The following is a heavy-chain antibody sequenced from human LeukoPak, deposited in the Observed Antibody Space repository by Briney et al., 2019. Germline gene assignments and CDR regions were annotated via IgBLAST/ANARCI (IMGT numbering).Heavy chain of an antibody. V-gene: IGHV4-38-2*01. CDR3: ARKNRLWYFDL. D-gene: IGHD6-25*01. Sequence: SETLSLTCSVSGYSSSSGYYWGWIRQPPGKGLEWIGTIYHSGSTYYNPSLKSRVTISVDTSKNQFSLKLSSVTAADTAVYYCARKNRLWYFDLWGRGTLVTVSS. CDR2: IYHSGST. J-gene: IGHJ2*01. CDR1: GYSSSSGYY.